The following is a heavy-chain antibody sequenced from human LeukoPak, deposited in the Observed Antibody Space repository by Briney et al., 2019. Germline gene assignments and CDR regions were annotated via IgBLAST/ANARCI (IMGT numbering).Heavy chain of an antibody. V-gene: IGHV3-9*01. CDR1: GFIFNNYA. Sequence: GGSLRLSCAGSGFIFNNYAMHWVRHPPGKGLEWVSGISWNSGTIDYADSVRGRFTISGDNAKNSLYLQINSLRAEDTAVYYCARSSYSSSSSVWGQGTMVTVSS. CDR2: ISWNSGTI. D-gene: IGHD6-6*01. J-gene: IGHJ3*01. CDR3: ARSSYSSSSSV.